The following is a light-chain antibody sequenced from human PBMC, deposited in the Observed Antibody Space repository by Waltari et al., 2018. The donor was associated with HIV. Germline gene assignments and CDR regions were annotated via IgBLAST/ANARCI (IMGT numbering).Light chain of an antibody. Sequence: QSALTQPPSTSGTPGQTVTIPCSGSSSNIGDNYVSWYQQLPGTAPKLLIYRNRHRPSRGRYLFSRSKSGTSASLAINDLRSEDEAEYHCAAWDDSLSCCVFGGGTNLTVL. J-gene: IGLJ3*02. CDR1: SSNIGDNY. V-gene: IGLV1-47*01. CDR3: AAWDDSLSCCV. CDR2: RNR.